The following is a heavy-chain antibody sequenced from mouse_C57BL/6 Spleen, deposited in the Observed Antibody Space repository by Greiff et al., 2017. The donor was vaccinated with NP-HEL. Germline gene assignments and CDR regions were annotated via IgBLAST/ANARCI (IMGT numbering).Heavy chain of an antibody. CDR2: IYPGSGST. V-gene: IGHV1-55*01. Sequence: VQLQQPGAELVKPGASVKMSCKASGYTFTSYWITWVKQRPGQGLEWIGDIYPGSGSTNYNEKFKSKATLTVDTSSSTAYMQLSSLTSEDSAVYYCAREGVSYYSPFDYWGQGTTLTVSS. D-gene: IGHD2-12*01. J-gene: IGHJ2*01. CDR1: GYTFTSYW. CDR3: AREGVSYYSPFDY.